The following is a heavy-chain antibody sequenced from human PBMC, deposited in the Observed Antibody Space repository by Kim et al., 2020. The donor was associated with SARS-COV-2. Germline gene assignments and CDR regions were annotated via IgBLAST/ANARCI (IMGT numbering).Heavy chain of an antibody. V-gene: IGHV3-9*01. CDR1: GFTFDDYA. CDR3: AKDLGYGEGGYYYGMDV. Sequence: GGSLRLSCAASGFTFDDYAMHWVRQAPGKGLEWVSGISWNSGSIGYADSVKGRFTISRDNAKNSLYLQMNSLRAEDTALYYCAKDLGYGEGGYYYGMDVWGQGTTVTVSS. J-gene: IGHJ6*02. CDR2: ISWNSGSI. D-gene: IGHD4-17*01.